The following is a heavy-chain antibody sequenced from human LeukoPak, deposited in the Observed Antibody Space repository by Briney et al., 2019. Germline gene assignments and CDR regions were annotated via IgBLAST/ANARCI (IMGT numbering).Heavy chain of an antibody. CDR3: ARAGGLVGATHYYYYYMDV. Sequence: GGSLRLSCAASGFIFSDSWMSWVRQAPGKGLEWVGRIEGESDGGTTDYAAPVKGRFSISRDDLKNTLYLQMNSLKTEDTAVYYCARAGGLVGATHYYYYYMDVWGKGTTVTISS. J-gene: IGHJ6*03. V-gene: IGHV3-15*04. CDR2: IEGESDGGTT. CDR1: GFIFSDSW. D-gene: IGHD1-26*01.